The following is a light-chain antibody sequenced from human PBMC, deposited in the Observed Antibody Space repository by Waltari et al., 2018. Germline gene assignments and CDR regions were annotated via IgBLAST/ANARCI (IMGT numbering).Light chain of an antibody. CDR2: DNN. CDR3: QSYDRSLSAWV. V-gene: IGLV1-40*01. Sequence: QSVLTQPPSVSGAPGQRVTISCTGSSPNIGATHYVHLYQQLPGTAPKLLICDNNNRPSGVPDRFSGSKSGTSASLAITGLQADDEADYYCQSYDRSLSAWVFGGGTKVTVL. CDR1: SPNIGATHY. J-gene: IGLJ3*02.